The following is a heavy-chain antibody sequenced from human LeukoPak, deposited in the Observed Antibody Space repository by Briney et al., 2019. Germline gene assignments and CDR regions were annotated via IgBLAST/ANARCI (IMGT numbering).Heavy chain of an antibody. D-gene: IGHD2-21*02. CDR2: VSSSGSTI. CDR3: ARDGLRRPPTPYCGGDCPLDY. Sequence: GGSLRLSRAASGFTFSSYEMNWVRQAPGKGLEWVSYVSSSGSTIYYADSVKGRFTISRDNAKNSLYLQMNSLRVEDTATYYCARDGLRRPPTPYCGGDCPLDYWGQGTLVSVSS. J-gene: IGHJ4*02. CDR1: GFTFSSYE. V-gene: IGHV3-48*03.